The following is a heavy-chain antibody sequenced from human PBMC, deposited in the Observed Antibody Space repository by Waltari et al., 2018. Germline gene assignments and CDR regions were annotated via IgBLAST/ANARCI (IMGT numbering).Heavy chain of an antibody. J-gene: IGHJ4*02. Sequence: QVPLVQPGAEVQKPGASVKVSCKASGYTFPSYDINWLPPATGPGLAWMGWMNPNSGNTGYAQKFQGRVTMTRNTSVSTAYMGLSSLRSEDTAVYYCARGHRLPDHSSSWWYYFDYWGQGTLVTVSS. CDR3: ARGHRLPDHSSSWWYYFDY. CDR1: GYTFPSYD. CDR2: MNPNSGNT. D-gene: IGHD6-13*01. V-gene: IGHV1-8*02.